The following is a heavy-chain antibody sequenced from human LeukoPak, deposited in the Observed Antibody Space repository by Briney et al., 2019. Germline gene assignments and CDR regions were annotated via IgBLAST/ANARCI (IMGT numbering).Heavy chain of an antibody. D-gene: IGHD3-22*01. CDR1: GFTFTSSA. J-gene: IGHJ4*02. CDR3: AREWHWLTPRPFAD. Sequence: GASVKVSCKASGFTFTSSAVQWVRQARGQRLEWIGWIVVGSGNTNYAQKFQERVTITRDMSTSTAYMELSSLRDDDTAVYYCAREWHWLTPRPFADWGQGTLVTVSS. V-gene: IGHV1-58*01. CDR2: IVVGSGNT.